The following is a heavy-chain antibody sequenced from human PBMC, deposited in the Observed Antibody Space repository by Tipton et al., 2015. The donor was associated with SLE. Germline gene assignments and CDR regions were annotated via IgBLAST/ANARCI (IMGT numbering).Heavy chain of an antibody. Sequence: TLSLTCTVSGDSISSGSYYWSWIRQPAGKGLEWIGRINNSGNTNYNSSLKSRVTMSVDTSKRQFSLKLSSVTAADTAVYYCARGRTSIPWGQGTLVTVSS. CDR3: ARGRTSIP. J-gene: IGHJ5*02. CDR1: GDSISSGSYY. V-gene: IGHV4-61*02. D-gene: IGHD3-9*01. CDR2: INNSGNT.